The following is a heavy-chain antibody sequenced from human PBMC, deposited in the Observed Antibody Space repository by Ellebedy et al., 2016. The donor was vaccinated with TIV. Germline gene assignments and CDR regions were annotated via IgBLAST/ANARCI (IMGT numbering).Heavy chain of an antibody. CDR3: ARHGFSSSWSEDPYYFDY. V-gene: IGHV4-61*05. CDR2: IYYSGST. CDR1: GGSISSSSYY. D-gene: IGHD6-13*01. J-gene: IGHJ4*02. Sequence: MPSETLSLTCTVSGGSISSSSYYWSWIRQPPGKGLEWIGYIYYSGSTNYNPSLKSRVTISVDTSKNQFSLKLSSVTAADTAVYYCARHGFSSSWSEDPYYFDYWGQGTLVTVSS.